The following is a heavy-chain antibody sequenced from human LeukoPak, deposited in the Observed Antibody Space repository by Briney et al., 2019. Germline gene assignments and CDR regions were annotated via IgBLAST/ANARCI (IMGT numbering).Heavy chain of an antibody. CDR3: ARVLGLFRQQLVLGY. V-gene: IGHV1-8*03. J-gene: IGHJ4*02. Sequence: GASVKVSCKASGDTFTSYDINWVRQATGQGLEWMGWMNPNSGNTGYAQKFQGRVTITRNTSISTAYMELSSLRSEDTAVYYCARVLGLFRQQLVLGYWGQGTLVTVSS. D-gene: IGHD6-13*01. CDR1: GDTFTSYD. CDR2: MNPNSGNT.